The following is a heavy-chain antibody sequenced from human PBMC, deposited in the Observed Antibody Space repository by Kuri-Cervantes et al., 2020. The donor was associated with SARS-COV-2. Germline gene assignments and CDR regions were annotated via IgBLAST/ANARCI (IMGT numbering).Heavy chain of an antibody. CDR2: ISSGSDYI. J-gene: IGHJ4*02. V-gene: IGHV3-21*01. Sequence: GGSLRLSCVASGFTFRSYGATWVRQAPGRGLEWVSSISSGSDYIYYADSVKGRFSVSRDNAENSLSLQMNSLTAGDTAVYYCARDRGYCDGGGCYSTGFSFDYWGQGALVTVSS. CDR3: ARDRGYCDGGGCYSTGFSFDY. CDR1: GFTFRSYG. D-gene: IGHD2-15*01.